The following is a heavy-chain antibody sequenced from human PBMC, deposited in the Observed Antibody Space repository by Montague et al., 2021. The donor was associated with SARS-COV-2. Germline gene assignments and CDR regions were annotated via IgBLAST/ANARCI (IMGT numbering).Heavy chain of an antibody. CDR1: GYTLTELS. V-gene: IGHV1-24*01. D-gene: IGHD3-9*01. Sequence: SVKVSCKVSGYTLTELSMHWVRQAPGKGLEWMGGFDPEDGETIYAQKFQGRVTMTEDTSTDTAYMELSSLRSEDTAVYYCATSTPHVLRYFDWLYAFDIWGQGTMVTVSS. CDR2: FDPEDGET. CDR3: ATSTPHVLRYFDWLYAFDI. J-gene: IGHJ3*02.